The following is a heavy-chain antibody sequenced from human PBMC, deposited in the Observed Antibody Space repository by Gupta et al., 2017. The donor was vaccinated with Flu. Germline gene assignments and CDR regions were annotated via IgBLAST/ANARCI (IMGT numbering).Heavy chain of an antibody. D-gene: IGHD6-19*01. CDR3: ARVSSGWAISNYYYYYMDV. J-gene: IGHJ6*03. V-gene: IGHV4-4*02. CDR2: IYHSGST. Sequence: KGLEWIGEIYHSGSTNYNPSLKSRVTISVDKSKNQFSLKLSSVTAADTAVYYCARVSSGWAISNYYYYYMDVWGKGTTVTVSS.